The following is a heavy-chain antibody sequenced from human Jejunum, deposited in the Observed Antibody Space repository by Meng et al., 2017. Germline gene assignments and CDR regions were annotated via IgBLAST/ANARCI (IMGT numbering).Heavy chain of an antibody. V-gene: IGHV1-69*13. D-gene: IGHD2-15*01. J-gene: IGHJ6*02. CDR1: GGTFSSYA. Sequence: SAKVSCKASGGTFSSYAVNWVRQAPGQGLERVGGIIPIVGTANYAQRFQGRVTITADESTSTAYMELSSLRSEDTAVYYCASGGGGSCSEFCDYYYYGVDVWGQGATVTVSS. CDR3: ASGGGGSCSEFCDYYYYGVDV. CDR2: IIPIVGTA.